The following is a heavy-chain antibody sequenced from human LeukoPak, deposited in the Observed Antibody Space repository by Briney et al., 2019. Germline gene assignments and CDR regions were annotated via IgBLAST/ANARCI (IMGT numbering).Heavy chain of an antibody. CDR1: GVSFDSGGYY. D-gene: IGHD3-22*01. V-gene: IGHV4-31*03. CDR3: ARQPPSSGYNYRFYFDS. J-gene: IGHJ4*02. Sequence: SETLSLTCTVSGVSFDSGGYYWSWIRRHPGKGLEWIGYIYYSGSTYYNPSLESRVTMSLDRSKNHFSLNLTSVTAADTGVFYCARQPPSSGYNYRFYFDSGGPGIQVTVSS. CDR2: IYYSGST.